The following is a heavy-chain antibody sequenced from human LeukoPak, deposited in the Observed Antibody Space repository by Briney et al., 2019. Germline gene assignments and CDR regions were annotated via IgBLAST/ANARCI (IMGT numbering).Heavy chain of an antibody. D-gene: IGHD1-26*01. Sequence: SETLSLTCTVSGGSISSYYWSWIRQPPGKGLEWIGYIYYSGSTNYNPSLKSRVTISVDTSKNQFSLKLSSVTAADTAVYYRARVGMWAAHYYGMGVWGQGTTVTVSS. J-gene: IGHJ6*02. CDR3: ARVGMWAAHYYGMGV. CDR1: GGSISSYY. V-gene: IGHV4-59*01. CDR2: IYYSGST.